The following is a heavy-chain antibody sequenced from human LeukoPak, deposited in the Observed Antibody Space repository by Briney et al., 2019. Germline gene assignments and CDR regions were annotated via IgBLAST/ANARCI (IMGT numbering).Heavy chain of an antibody. Sequence: SETLSLTCTVSGGSISSSSYYWSWIRQPAGKGLEWIGRIYTSGSTNYNPSLKSRVTMSVDTSKNQFSLKLSSATAADTAVYYCARGYGSGSFEVYWGQGTLVTVSS. J-gene: IGHJ4*02. CDR2: IYTSGST. CDR1: GGSISSSSYY. CDR3: ARGYGSGSFEVY. D-gene: IGHD3-10*01. V-gene: IGHV4-61*02.